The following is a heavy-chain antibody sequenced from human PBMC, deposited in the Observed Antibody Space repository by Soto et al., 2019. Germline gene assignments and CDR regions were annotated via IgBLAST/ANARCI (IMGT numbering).Heavy chain of an antibody. J-gene: IGHJ4*02. Sequence: PGGSLRLSCVASGFTFSSYSMSWVRQAPGKGLEWVSGFRAGGDDGTTYYADSVKGRFTISRDNSKNTLFLQMNSLRAEDTAIYYCAKKVNSRSGSQYFDYFGQGTLVTVA. V-gene: IGHV3-23*01. CDR1: GFTFSSYS. CDR2: FRAGGDDGTT. CDR3: AKKVNSRSGSQYFDY. D-gene: IGHD3-10*01.